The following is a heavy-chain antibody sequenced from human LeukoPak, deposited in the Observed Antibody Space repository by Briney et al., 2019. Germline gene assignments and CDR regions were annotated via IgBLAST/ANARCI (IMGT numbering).Heavy chain of an antibody. CDR2: IYYSGST. CDR1: GGSISSYY. CDR3: ASSLSGSYYHYFDY. V-gene: IGHV4-59*01. Sequence: SETLSLTCTVSGGSISSYYWSWIRQPPGKGLEWIGYIYYSGSTNYNPSLKSRVTISVDTSKNQFSLELSSVTAADTAVYYCASSLSGSYYHYFDYWGQGTLVTVSS. D-gene: IGHD1-26*01. J-gene: IGHJ4*02.